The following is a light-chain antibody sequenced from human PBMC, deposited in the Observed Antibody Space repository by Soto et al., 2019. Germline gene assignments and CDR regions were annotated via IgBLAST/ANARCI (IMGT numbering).Light chain of an antibody. CDR2: GAS. CDR3: QQHNNWPLT. CDR1: QSVYSN. V-gene: IGKV3-15*01. Sequence: ETVMTQSPATLSVSPGERATLSCRASQSVYSNLAWYQRKPGQAPRLLIYGASTRATGIPARFSGSGSGTEFTLIIISLQSEDFAVYYCQQHNNWPLTFGGGTKVEIK. J-gene: IGKJ4*01.